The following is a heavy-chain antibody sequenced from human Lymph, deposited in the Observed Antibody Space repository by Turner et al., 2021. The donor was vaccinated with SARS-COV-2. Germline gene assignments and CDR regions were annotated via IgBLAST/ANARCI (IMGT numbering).Heavy chain of an antibody. CDR2: ISGSGGDT. D-gene: IGHD3-22*01. CDR1: GFTFSSYA. J-gene: IGHJ4*02. V-gene: IGHV3-23*01. Sequence: EVKLLASGGGLVQPGGSLRLSCRASGFTFSSYAMSWVRQAPGKGLEWVSAISGSGGDTYYADSVKGRFTISRDNSKNTLYLQMNSLRAEDTAVYYCAKGVRGAMIVVVIPYFDYWGQGTLVTVSS. CDR3: AKGVRGAMIVVVIPYFDY.